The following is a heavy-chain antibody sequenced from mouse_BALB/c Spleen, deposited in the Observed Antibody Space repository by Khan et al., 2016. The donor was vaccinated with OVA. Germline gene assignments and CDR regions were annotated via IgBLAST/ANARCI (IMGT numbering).Heavy chain of an antibody. CDR2: IIPSNDYT. Sequence: QVQLKQSGAELARPGASVKMSCKASGYTFTTYTIHWVKQRPGQGLEWIGYIIPSNDYTNYNQKFKDRATLTAAKSSSKAYMQLRSLTSEDSAVYYCLREGAYYRSDGWFAYWGQGTLVTVSA. CDR3: LREGAYYRSDGWFAY. CDR1: GYTFTTYT. V-gene: IGHV1-4*01. J-gene: IGHJ3*01. D-gene: IGHD2-14*01.